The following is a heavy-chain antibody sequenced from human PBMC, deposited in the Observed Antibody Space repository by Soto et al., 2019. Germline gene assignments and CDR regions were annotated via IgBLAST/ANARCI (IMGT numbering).Heavy chain of an antibody. Sequence: EVQLVESGGGLVKPGGSLRLSCAASGFTFSSYSMNWVRQAPGKGLEWDSSISSSSSYIYYADSVKGRFTISRDNAKNSLYLQMNSLRAEDTAVYYCARDRHILTGYYFDYWGQGTLVTVSS. CDR2: ISSSSSYI. J-gene: IGHJ4*02. V-gene: IGHV3-21*01. CDR1: GFTFSSYS. CDR3: ARDRHILTGYYFDY. D-gene: IGHD3-9*01.